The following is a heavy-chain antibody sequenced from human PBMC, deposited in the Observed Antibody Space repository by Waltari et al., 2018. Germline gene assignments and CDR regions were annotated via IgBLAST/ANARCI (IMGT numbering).Heavy chain of an antibody. CDR2: INHTGST. Sequence: QVQLQQWGAGLLKPSETLSLTCAVYGGSFSGYYWSWIRQPPGKGLEWIGEINHTGSTNHNPSLKGRVTKSVDTSKNKFSMKLSAVTAPDTAVYYCATCRKQCLADSDYWFDPRGQGTLVTFAS. CDR3: ATCRKQCLADSDYWFDP. V-gene: IGHV4-34*01. CDR1: GGSFSGYY. J-gene: IGHJ5*02. D-gene: IGHD6-19*01.